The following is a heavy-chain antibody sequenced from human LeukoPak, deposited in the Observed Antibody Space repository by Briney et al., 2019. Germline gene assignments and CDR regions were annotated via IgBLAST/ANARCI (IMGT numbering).Heavy chain of an antibody. Sequence: PSETLSLTCSVSGYSISSGYYWGWIRQPPGEGLEWIGNIYHTGSTYYKPSLKSRVTISVDTSKNQFSLKLSSVTAADTAVYYCARRGWRGDYWGQGTLVTVSS. CDR3: ARRGWRGDY. CDR2: IYHTGST. V-gene: IGHV4-38-2*02. D-gene: IGHD2-15*01. CDR1: GYSISSGYY. J-gene: IGHJ4*02.